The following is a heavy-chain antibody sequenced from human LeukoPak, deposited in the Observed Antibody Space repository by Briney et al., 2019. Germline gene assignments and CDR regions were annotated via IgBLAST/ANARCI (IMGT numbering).Heavy chain of an antibody. V-gene: IGHV3-23*01. D-gene: IGHD6-13*01. CDR1: GFTFSSYA. CDR3: AKVTAAAGISGYDAFDI. Sequence: GGSLRLSCAASGFTFSSYAMSWVRQAPGKGLEWVSAISGSGGSTYYADSVKGRFTISRDNSKNTLYLQMNSLRDEDTAVYYCAKVTAAAGISGYDAFDIWGQGTMVTVSS. CDR2: ISGSGGST. J-gene: IGHJ3*02.